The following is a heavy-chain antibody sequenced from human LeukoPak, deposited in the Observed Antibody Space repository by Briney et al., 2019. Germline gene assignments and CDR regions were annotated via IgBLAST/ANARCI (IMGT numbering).Heavy chain of an antibody. CDR1: GGSISTSSYY. J-gene: IGHJ4*02. CDR3: ARVVQDYVWGSYRAYYFDY. D-gene: IGHD3-16*02. Sequence: ASETLSLTCTVSGGSISTSSYYWGWVRQPPGKGLEWIGNIFYSGSTNYNPSLKSRVTISVDTSKNQFSLKLSSVTAADTAVYYCARVVQDYVWGSYRAYYFDYWGQGTLVTVSS. V-gene: IGHV4-39*07. CDR2: IFYSGST.